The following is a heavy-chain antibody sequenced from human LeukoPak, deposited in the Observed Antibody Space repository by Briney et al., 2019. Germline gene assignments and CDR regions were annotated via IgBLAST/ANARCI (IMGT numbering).Heavy chain of an antibody. CDR2: ISSSSSTI. Sequence: GGSLRLSCAASGFTFSSYSMNWVRQAPGKGLEWVSYISSSSSTIYYADSAKGRFTISRDNAKNSLYLQMNSLRAEDTAVYYCARGGRDYYDSSGYYYTYWGQGTLVTVSS. CDR1: GFTFSSYS. CDR3: ARGGRDYYDSSGYYYTY. J-gene: IGHJ4*02. D-gene: IGHD3-22*01. V-gene: IGHV3-48*04.